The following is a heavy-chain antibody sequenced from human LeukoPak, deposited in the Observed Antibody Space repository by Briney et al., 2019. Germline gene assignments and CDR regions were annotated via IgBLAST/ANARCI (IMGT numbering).Heavy chain of an antibody. V-gene: IGHV1-18*01. CDR2: ISAYNGNT. CDR1: GYTFTSYG. Sequence: ASVKVSCKASGYTFTSYGISWVRQAPGQGLEWMGCISAYNGNTNYAQKLQGRVTMTTDTSTSKAYMELRSLRSDDTAVDYCSRVLGATSPYGLDVWGQGTTVTVSS. D-gene: IGHD1-26*01. CDR3: SRVLGATSPYGLDV. J-gene: IGHJ6*02.